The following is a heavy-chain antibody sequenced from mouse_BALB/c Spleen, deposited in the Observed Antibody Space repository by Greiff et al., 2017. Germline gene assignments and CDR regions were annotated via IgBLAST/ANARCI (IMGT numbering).Heavy chain of an antibody. D-gene: IGHD5-5*01. V-gene: IGHV5-17*02. CDR2: ISSGSSTI. CDR3: ARGDYLFAY. CDR1: GFTFSSFG. Sequence: EVKLMESGGGLVQPGGSRKLSCAASGFTFSSFGMHWVRQAPEKGLEWVAYISSGSSTIYYADTVKGRFTISRDNPKNTLFLQMTSLRSEDTAMYYCARGDYLFAYWGQGTLVTVSA. J-gene: IGHJ3*01.